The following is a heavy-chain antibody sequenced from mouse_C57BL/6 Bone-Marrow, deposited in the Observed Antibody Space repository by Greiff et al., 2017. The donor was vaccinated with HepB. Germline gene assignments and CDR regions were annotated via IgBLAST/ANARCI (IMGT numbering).Heavy chain of an antibody. CDR3: ALITTVVAEDYAMDY. CDR1: GFTFSSYA. Sequence: EVQLQESGGGLVKPGGSLKLSCAASGFTFSSYAMSWVRQTPEKRLEWVATISDGGSYTYYPDNVKGRFTISRDNAKNNLYLQMSHLKSEDTAMYYCALITTVVAEDYAMDYWGQGTSVTVSS. J-gene: IGHJ4*01. CDR2: ISDGGSYT. V-gene: IGHV5-4*01. D-gene: IGHD1-1*01.